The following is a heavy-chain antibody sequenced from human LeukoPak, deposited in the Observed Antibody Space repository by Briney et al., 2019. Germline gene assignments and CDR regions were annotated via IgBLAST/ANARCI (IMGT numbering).Heavy chain of an antibody. Sequence: PSQTLSLTCTVSGNSISSGDNYWSWIRQPAGKGLEWIGRIYTSGSTNYNPSLKSRVAISVDTSKNQFSLNLSSVTAADTAVYYCARVITVRGVIFDYWGQGTLVTVSS. CDR3: ARVITVRGVIFDY. D-gene: IGHD3-16*01. CDR1: GNSISSGDNY. V-gene: IGHV4-61*02. CDR2: IYTSGST. J-gene: IGHJ4*02.